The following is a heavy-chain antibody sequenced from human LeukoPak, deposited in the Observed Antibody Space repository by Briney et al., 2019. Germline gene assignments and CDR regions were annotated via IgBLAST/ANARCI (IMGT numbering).Heavy chain of an antibody. J-gene: IGHJ4*02. CDR2: ISPTGST. Sequence: PSETLSLTCTVSRGSISPHYWSWVRQPAGKGVDWVGRISPTGSTNYNPSLNSRVTMSVDSSKNQVSLTLNSVTAADTAVYYCAREVEMATQFDYWGQGTLVTVSS. CDR1: RGSISPHY. CDR3: AREVEMATQFDY. V-gene: IGHV4-4*07. D-gene: IGHD5-24*01.